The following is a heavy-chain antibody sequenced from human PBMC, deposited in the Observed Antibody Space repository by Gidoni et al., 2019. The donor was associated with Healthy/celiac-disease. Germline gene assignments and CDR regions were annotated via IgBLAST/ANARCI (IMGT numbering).Heavy chain of an antibody. CDR3: ARAPGEQAARLYYYYYYMDV. CDR2: MNPNSGNT. J-gene: IGHJ6*03. D-gene: IGHD6-6*01. Sequence: QVQLVQSGAEVKKPGASVKVSCKASGYTFTSYDINWVRQATGQGLEWMGWMNPNSGNTGYAQKFQGRVTMTRNTSISTAYMELSSLRSEDTAVYYCARAPGEQAARLYYYYYYMDVWGKGTTVTVSS. CDR1: GYTFTSYD. V-gene: IGHV1-8*01.